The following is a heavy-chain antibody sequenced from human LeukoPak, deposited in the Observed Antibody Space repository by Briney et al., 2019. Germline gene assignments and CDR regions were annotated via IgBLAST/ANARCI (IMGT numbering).Heavy chain of an antibody. V-gene: IGHV3-13*01. D-gene: IGHD4-23*01. CDR3: ARASVATYWYFDL. CDR2: IATDGDT. J-gene: IGHJ2*01. Sequence: GGSLRLSCAASGFTFSSYDMHWVRQATRKGLEWVSSIATDGDTYYPGSVKGRFTISRENAKNSLYLQMNGLRAGDTAVYHCARASVATYWYFDLWGRGTLVTVSS. CDR1: GFTFSSYD.